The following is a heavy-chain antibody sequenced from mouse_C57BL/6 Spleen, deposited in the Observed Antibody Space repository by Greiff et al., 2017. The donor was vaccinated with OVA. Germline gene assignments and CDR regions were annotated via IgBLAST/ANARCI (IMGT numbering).Heavy chain of an antibody. CDR2: IWSGGST. CDR3: ARKSYGNYEGAMDY. V-gene: IGHV2-2*01. J-gene: IGHJ4*01. D-gene: IGHD2-10*02. Sequence: VQRVESGPGLVQPSQSLSITCTVSGFSLTSYGVHWVRQSPGKGLEWLGVIWSGGSTDYNAAFISRLSISKDNSKSQVFFKINSLQADDTAIYYCARKSYGNYEGAMDYWGQGTSVTVSS. CDR1: GFSLTSYG.